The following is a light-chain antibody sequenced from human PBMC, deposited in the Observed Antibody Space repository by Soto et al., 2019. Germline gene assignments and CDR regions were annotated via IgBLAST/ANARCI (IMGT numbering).Light chain of an antibody. CDR1: QSISIW. V-gene: IGKV1-5*01. CDR3: QQYNSYSQT. Sequence: DIQITQSPSTLSASVGDRGTITCRASQSISIWLAWYQQKPGKAPKLLIYDASSLESGVPSRFSGSGSGTEFTLTISSLQPDDFATYYCQQYNSYSQTFGQGTKVDIK. CDR2: DAS. J-gene: IGKJ1*01.